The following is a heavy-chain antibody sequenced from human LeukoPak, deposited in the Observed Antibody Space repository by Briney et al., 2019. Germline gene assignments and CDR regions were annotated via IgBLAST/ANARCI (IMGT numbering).Heavy chain of an antibody. Sequence: ASVRVSCKTSGYTFSAHYMHWVRQAPGQGLEWMGWIIPNSGGTSYAHNFQGRVTITRDTSISTVYMEPNTLRSDDTAVYYCARAFMSGYSDFDFWGQGTLVTVSS. CDR3: ARAFMSGYSDFDF. CDR2: IIPNSGGT. J-gene: IGHJ4*02. CDR1: GYTFSAHY. V-gene: IGHV1-2*07. D-gene: IGHD5-12*01.